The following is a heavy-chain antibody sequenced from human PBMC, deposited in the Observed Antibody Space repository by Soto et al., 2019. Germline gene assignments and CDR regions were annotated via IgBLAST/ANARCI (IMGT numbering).Heavy chain of an antibody. V-gene: IGHV4-34*01. Sequence: SETLSLTCAVYGGSFSGYYWSWIRQPPGKGLEWIGEINHSGSTNYNPSLKSRVTISVDTSKNQFSLKLSSVTAADTAVYYCARGSRRWFGELFHWGQGTLVTVSS. CDR1: GGSFSGYY. CDR3: ARGSRRWFGELFH. CDR2: INHSGST. D-gene: IGHD3-10*01. J-gene: IGHJ4*02.